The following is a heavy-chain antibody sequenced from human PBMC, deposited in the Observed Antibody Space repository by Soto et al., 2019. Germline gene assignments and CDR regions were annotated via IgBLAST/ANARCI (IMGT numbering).Heavy chain of an antibody. CDR1: GGTFSSYA. V-gene: IGHV1-69*01. Sequence: QVQLVQSGAEVKKPGSSGKVSCKASGGTFSSYAISWVRQAPGHGLEWMGGIIPIFGTANYAQKFQGRVTITADESTSTAYMELSSLRSEDTAVYYCARTMWRAYYFDYWGQGTLVTVSS. CDR3: ARTMWRAYYFDY. J-gene: IGHJ4*02. D-gene: IGHD2-21*01. CDR2: IIPIFGTA.